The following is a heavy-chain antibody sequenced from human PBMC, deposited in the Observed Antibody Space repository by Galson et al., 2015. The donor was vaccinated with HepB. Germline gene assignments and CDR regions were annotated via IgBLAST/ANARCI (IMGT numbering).Heavy chain of an antibody. Sequence: SLRLSCAASGFRISDYWMMWVRQAPGQGLEWVADINQDGSENYYVDSVRGRFTISRDNAKNSMHLQMNSLRAEDTAIYYCVRDDTCGSNRCHAFDSWGQGTLVTVS. D-gene: IGHD2/OR15-2a*01. CDR2: INQDGSEN. V-gene: IGHV3-7*01. CDR3: VRDDTCGSNRCHAFDS. J-gene: IGHJ4*02. CDR1: GFRISDYW.